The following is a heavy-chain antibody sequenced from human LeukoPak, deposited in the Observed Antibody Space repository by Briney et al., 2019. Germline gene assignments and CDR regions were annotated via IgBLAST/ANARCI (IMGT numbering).Heavy chain of an antibody. J-gene: IGHJ4*02. D-gene: IGHD3-22*01. CDR2: ISGSGDTT. CDR3: ASEYYYDTSGYYSLAY. V-gene: IGHV3-23*01. Sequence: GGTLRLSCAASGFPFSNYGMSWVRQAPGKGLEWVSAISGSGDTTYFADSVKGRFTISRDNSKNTLYLQMNSLRAKDTAVYYCASEYYYDTSGYYSLAYWGQGTLVTVSS. CDR1: GFPFSNYG.